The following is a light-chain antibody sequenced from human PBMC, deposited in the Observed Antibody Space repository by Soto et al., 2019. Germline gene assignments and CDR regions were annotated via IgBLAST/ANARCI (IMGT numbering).Light chain of an antibody. CDR2: GAS. J-gene: IGKJ4*01. V-gene: IGKV1-39*01. CDR3: QQSYSALT. Sequence: DIQMTQSPSSLSASVGDRVTITCRASQSISSYLNWYQQKPGKAPKLLIYGASSLQSGVPSRFSGSGYGTDFTLTISSLQPEDFATYYCQQSYSALTFGGGTKVEIK. CDR1: QSISSY.